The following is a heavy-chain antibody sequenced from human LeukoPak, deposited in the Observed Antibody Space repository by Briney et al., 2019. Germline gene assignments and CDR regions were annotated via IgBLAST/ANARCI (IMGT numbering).Heavy chain of an antibody. J-gene: IGHJ4*02. Sequence: GGSLRLSCGASGFTFSSYAMHWVRQAPGKGLEGVTVISHDGYNKYYADSVKGRFTISRDNSKNTLWLQVNSLRAEDTAVYYCATQPCSGGKCYLENWGQGTLVTVSS. CDR1: GFTFSSYA. CDR2: ISHDGYNK. CDR3: ATQPCSGGKCYLEN. V-gene: IGHV3-30*04. D-gene: IGHD2-15*01.